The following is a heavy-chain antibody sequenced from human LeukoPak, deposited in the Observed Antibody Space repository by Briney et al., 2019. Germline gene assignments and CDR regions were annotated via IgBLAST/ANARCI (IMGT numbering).Heavy chain of an antibody. CDR1: GFTFSDYS. CDR3: AELGITMIGGV. D-gene: IGHD3-22*01. J-gene: IGHJ6*04. CDR2: ISGSGSTI. Sequence: GGPLRFSCAASGFTFSDYSINWVRQTQRKGLEWVSCISGSGSTIYYADSVKGRFTISRDNAKNSLYLQMNSLRAEDTAVYYCAELGITMIGGVWGKGTTVTISS. V-gene: IGHV3-48*04.